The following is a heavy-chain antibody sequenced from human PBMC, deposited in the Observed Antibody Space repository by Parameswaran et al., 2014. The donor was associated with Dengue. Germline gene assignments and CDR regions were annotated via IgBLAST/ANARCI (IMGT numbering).Heavy chain of an antibody. Sequence: RWIRQPPGKGLEWIGYIYYSGSTFYNPSLKSRVSISVDTSQNQFSLKLSSVTAADTAVYYCARVKGGGYLFDYWGQGTLVTVSS. V-gene: IGHV4-31*02. CDR2: IYYSGST. J-gene: IGHJ4*02. D-gene: IGHD5-12*01. CDR3: ARVKGGGYLFDY.